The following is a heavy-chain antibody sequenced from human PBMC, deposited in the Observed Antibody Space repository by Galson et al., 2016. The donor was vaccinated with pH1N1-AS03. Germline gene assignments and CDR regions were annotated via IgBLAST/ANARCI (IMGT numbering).Heavy chain of an antibody. Sequence: SLRLSCAASGFTINNNYMSWVRQAPGKGLEWVSVIYGGGDTFYADSVKGRFTISRDNSMNTVYLQMNSLIVEDTAVYYCAREPWGSTQGEYWGQGTLVTVSS. CDR2: IYGGGDT. CDR1: GFTINNNY. V-gene: IGHV3-53*01. CDR3: AREPWGSTQGEY. D-gene: IGHD3-16*01. J-gene: IGHJ4*02.